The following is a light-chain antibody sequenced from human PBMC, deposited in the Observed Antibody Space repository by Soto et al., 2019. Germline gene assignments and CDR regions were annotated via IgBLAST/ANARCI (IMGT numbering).Light chain of an antibody. CDR3: QYYDDSFVR. Sequence: EILLTQSPGTLSLSAGESAILSCRASQSVSTRSLTWYQQKPGQAPRLLIYGASTRAPGIADRFFGSESGTDFTLIITRLEPEDSSWYYCQYYDDSFVRFGGGTRMEI. CDR1: QSVSTRS. V-gene: IGKV3-20*01. CDR2: GAS. J-gene: IGKJ4*02.